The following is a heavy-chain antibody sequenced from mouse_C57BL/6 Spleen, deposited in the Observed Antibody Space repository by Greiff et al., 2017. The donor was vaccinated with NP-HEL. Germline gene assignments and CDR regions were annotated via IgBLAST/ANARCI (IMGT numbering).Heavy chain of an antibody. J-gene: IGHJ3*01. CDR1: GYTFTSYW. CDR2: IDPSDSYT. CDR3: ARGKSYYYGFAY. V-gene: IGHV1-69*01. D-gene: IGHD1-1*01. Sequence: QVHVKQPGAELVMPGASVKLSCKASGYTFTSYWMHWVKQRPGQGLEWIGEIDPSDSYTNYNQKFKGKSTLTVDKSSSTAYMQLSSLTSEDSAVYYCARGKSYYYGFAYWGQGTLVTVSA.